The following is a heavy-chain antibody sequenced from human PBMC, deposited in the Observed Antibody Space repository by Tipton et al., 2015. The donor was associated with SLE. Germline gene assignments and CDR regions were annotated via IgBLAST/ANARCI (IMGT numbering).Heavy chain of an antibody. D-gene: IGHD1-14*01. CDR3: AKLFSKGSGLTLDY. CDR1: GFTLSPYG. V-gene: IGHV3-33*06. CDR2: IWFDGTNE. Sequence: SLRLSCAASGFTLSPYGMHWVRQAPGKGLEWVAVIWFDGTNEYYADSVKGRFTISRDNSKNTLYLQMNSLRAEDTAVYYCAKLFSKGSGLTLDYWGQGTLVTVSS. J-gene: IGHJ4*02.